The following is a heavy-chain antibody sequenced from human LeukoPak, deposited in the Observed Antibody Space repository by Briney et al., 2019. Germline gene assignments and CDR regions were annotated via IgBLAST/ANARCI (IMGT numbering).Heavy chain of an antibody. CDR2: IYHNGTH. CDR3: ATAPILRGEGGEHYKYGMDV. Sequence: SETLSLTCAVSVGSISSGNWWTWGRQSPGKGLEWIGEIYHNGTHNYNPSLKSRVTISADTFKNHFSLKLTSVTAADPAVYYCATAPILRGEGGEHYKYGMDVWGQGTTVIVSS. J-gene: IGHJ6*02. D-gene: IGHD2-2*02. V-gene: IGHV4-4*02. CDR1: VGSISSGNW.